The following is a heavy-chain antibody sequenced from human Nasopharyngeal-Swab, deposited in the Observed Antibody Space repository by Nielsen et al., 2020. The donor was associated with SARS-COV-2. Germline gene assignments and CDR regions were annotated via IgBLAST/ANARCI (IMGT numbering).Heavy chain of an antibody. CDR1: GFTFDDYA. D-gene: IGHD3-9*01. V-gene: IGHV3-9*01. CDR2: ISWNSGSI. CDR3: AKGQGGLYYDILTGYPY. J-gene: IGHJ4*02. Sequence: GGSLRLSCAASGFTFDDYAMHWVRQAPGKGLEWVSGISWNSGSIGYADSVKGRFTISRDNAKNSLYLQMNSLRAEDTALYYCAKGQGGLYYDILTGYPYWGQGTLVTV.